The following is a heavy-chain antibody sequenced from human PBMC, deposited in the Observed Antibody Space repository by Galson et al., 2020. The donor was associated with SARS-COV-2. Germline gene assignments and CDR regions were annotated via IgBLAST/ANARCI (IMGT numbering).Heavy chain of an antibody. Sequence: ASVKVSCKVSGYTLTELSMHWVRQAPGKGLEWMGGFDPEDGETIYAQKFQGRVTMTEDTSTDTAYMELSSLRSEDTAMYYCATSGLLFRTGWFDPWGQGTLVTVSS. CDR2: FDPEDGET. J-gene: IGHJ5*02. D-gene: IGHD2-21*02. V-gene: IGHV1-24*01. CDR1: GYTLTELS. CDR3: ATSGLLFRTGWFDP.